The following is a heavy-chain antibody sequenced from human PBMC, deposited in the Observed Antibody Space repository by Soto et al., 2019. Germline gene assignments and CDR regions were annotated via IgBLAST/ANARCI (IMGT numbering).Heavy chain of an antibody. J-gene: IGHJ4*02. D-gene: IGHD1-26*01. CDR3: TGARGDY. CDR1: GFTFSDAW. Sequence: EVQLVESGGGLVKPGGSLRVSCAASGFTFSDAWMSWVRQAPGKGLEWVSRIKSKTDGGTTDYAAPAKGRFSISRDDSKNTLYLQMNSLKTEDTAVYYCTGARGDYWGQGTLVTVSS. CDR2: IKSKTDGGTT. V-gene: IGHV3-15*01.